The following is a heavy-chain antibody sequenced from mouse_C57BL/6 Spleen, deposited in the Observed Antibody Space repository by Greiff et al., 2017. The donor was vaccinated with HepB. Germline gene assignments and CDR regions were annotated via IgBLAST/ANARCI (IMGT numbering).Heavy chain of an antibody. CDR3: ARLALYYDYDEAY. V-gene: IGHV1-55*01. CDR1: GYTFTSYW. Sequence: VQLQQPGAELVKPGASVKMSCKASGYTFTSYWITWVKQRPGQGLEWIGDIYPGSGSTNYNEKFKSKATLTVDTSSSTAYMQLSSLTSEDSAVYYCARLALYYDYDEAYWGQGTLVTVSA. D-gene: IGHD2-4*01. CDR2: IYPGSGST. J-gene: IGHJ3*01.